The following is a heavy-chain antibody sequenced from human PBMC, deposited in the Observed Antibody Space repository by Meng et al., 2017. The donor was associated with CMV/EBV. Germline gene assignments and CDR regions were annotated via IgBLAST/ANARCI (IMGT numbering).Heavy chain of an antibody. Sequence: ASVKVSCKASGYTFTSYGISWVRQAPGQGLGWMGWISAYNGNTNYAQKLQGRVTMTTDTSTSTAYMELRSLRSDDTAVYYCARGYCSSTSCYTSYYYYGMDVWGQGTTVTVSS. CDR3: ARGYCSSTSCYTSYYYYGMDV. D-gene: IGHD2-2*02. V-gene: IGHV1-18*01. J-gene: IGHJ6*02. CDR1: GYTFTSYG. CDR2: ISAYNGNT.